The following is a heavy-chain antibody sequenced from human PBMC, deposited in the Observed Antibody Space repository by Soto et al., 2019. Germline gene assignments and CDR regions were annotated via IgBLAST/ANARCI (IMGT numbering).Heavy chain of an antibody. D-gene: IGHD3-3*01. J-gene: IGHJ6*03. CDR2: IYYSGST. V-gene: IGHV4-59*08. Sequence: SETLSLTCTVSGGSISSYYWSWIRQPPGKGLEWIGYIYYSGSTNYNPSLKSRVTISVDTSKSQFSLKLSSVTAADTAVYYCARTNYDFWSDYYYYMDVWGKGTTGTVSS. CDR1: GGSISSYY. CDR3: ARTNYDFWSDYYYYMDV.